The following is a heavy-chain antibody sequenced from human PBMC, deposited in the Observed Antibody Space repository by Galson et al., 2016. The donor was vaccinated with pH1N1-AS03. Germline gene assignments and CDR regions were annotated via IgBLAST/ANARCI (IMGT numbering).Heavy chain of an antibody. J-gene: IGHJ4*02. D-gene: IGHD3-22*01. CDR3: VRDFYDGSDYYDY. CDR2: IIPILGAA. V-gene: IGHV1-69*13. Sequence: SVKVSCKASGGTLSSYAISWVRQAPGQGLEWMGGIIPILGAAHYAQEFQGRFTITADESTGTAYMELSSLESEDTAIYYCVRDFYDGSDYYDYWGQGTPVTVSS. CDR1: GGTLSSYA.